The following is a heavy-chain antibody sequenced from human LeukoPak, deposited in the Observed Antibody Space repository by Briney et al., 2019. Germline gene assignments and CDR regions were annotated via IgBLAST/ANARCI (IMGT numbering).Heavy chain of an antibody. CDR3: ARDQRGYSVYDFDY. J-gene: IGHJ4*02. CDR2: IYYSGST. D-gene: IGHD5/OR15-5a*01. Sequence: SETLSLTCTVSGGSISSYYWSWIQQPPGKGLEWIGYIYYSGSTNYNPSLKSRVTISVDTSKNQFSLKLTSVTAADTAVYYCARDQRGYSVYDFDYWGQGTLVTVSS. V-gene: IGHV4-59*01. CDR1: GGSISSYY.